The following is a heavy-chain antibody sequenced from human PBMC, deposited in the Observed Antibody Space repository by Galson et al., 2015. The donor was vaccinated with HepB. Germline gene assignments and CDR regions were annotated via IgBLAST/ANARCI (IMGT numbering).Heavy chain of an antibody. Sequence: SLRLSCAASGFTFSSYAMHWVRQAPGKGLEWVAVISYDGSNKYYADSVKGRFTISRDNSKNTLYLQMNSLRAEDTAVYYCARGRDTAIPYYFDYWGQGTLVTVSS. CDR1: GFTFSSYA. D-gene: IGHD5-18*01. CDR3: ARGRDTAIPYYFDY. V-gene: IGHV3-30-3*01. J-gene: IGHJ4*02. CDR2: ISYDGSNK.